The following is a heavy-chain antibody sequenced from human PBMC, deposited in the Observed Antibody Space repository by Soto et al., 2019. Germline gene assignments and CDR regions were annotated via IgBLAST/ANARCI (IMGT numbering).Heavy chain of an antibody. J-gene: IGHJ4*02. CDR2: INHSGST. Sequence: SETLSLTCAVYGGSFSGYYWSWIRQPPGKGLEWIGEINHSGSTNYNPSLKSRVTISVDTSKNQFSLKLSSVTAADTAVYYCARGLGEQPTDYRGQGTLVTLSS. CDR1: GGSFSGYY. D-gene: IGHD3-10*01. CDR3: ARGLGEQPTDY. V-gene: IGHV4-34*01.